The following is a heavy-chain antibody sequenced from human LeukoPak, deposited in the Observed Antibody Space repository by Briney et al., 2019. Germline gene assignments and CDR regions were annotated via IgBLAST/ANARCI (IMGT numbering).Heavy chain of an antibody. CDR2: ISYDGSNK. V-gene: IGHV3-30-3*01. J-gene: IGHJ4*02. D-gene: IGHD6-13*01. Sequence: GRSLRLSCAASGFTFSSYAMHWVRQAPGKGLEWVAVISYDGSNKYYADSVKGRFTISRDNSKNTLYLQMNSLRAEDTAVYYCATLPSGGIAAAGPPGDYWGQGTLVTVSS. CDR3: ATLPSGGIAAAGPPGDY. CDR1: GFTFSSYA.